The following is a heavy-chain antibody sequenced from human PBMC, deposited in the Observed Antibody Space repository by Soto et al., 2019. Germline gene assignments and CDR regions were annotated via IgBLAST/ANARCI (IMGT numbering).Heavy chain of an antibody. J-gene: IGHJ4*02. CDR3: ASGGEGSIAVAG. V-gene: IGHV4-39*01. Sequence: QLQLQESGPGLVKPSETLSLTCTVSGGSISGSSYYWGWIRQPPGKGLEWIGAIYYTGRTYYKPSLKSRVTISVDTFKNQFSLKLNSVTAADTAVYYCASGGEGSIAVAGWGQGTLVTVSS. CDR2: IYYTGRT. CDR1: GGSISGSSYY. D-gene: IGHD6-19*01.